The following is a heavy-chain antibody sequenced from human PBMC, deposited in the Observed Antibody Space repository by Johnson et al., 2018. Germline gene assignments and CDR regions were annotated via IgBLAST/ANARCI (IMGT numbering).Heavy chain of an antibody. V-gene: IGHV3-30*18. J-gene: IGHJ1*01. Sequence: QVQLVESGGGVVQPGRSLRLSCAASGFTFSSYGMPWVRQAPGKGLEWVAVISSDGSTKYYADSVKGRFPCYRDKPRNTLYLQMNSRRADATAVYYCAKGDSGWSFQHWGQGTLVTVSS. CDR3: AKGDSGWSFQH. CDR2: ISSDGSTK. CDR1: GFTFSSYG. D-gene: IGHD6-19*01.